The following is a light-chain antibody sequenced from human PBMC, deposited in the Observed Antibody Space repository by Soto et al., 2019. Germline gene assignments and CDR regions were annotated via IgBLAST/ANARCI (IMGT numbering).Light chain of an antibody. CDR1: ESMSNC. CDR2: GAS. Sequence: DIQMTQSPSTLSASVGDRVTITCRASESMSNCLAWYQQKPGKAPKLLISGASSLQSGVPSRFSGSASGTEFTLTISRRQPDDIATYYCQTCHRYLTFGQGTKVEMK. J-gene: IGKJ1*01. CDR3: QTCHRYLT. V-gene: IGKV1-5*01.